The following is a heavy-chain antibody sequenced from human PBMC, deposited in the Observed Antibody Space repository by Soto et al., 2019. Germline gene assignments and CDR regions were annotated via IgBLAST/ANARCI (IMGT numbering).Heavy chain of an antibody. D-gene: IGHD4-17*01. V-gene: IGHV4-39*01. Sequence: QLQLQESGPGLVKPSETLSLTCTVSGGSISSSSYYWGWIRQPPGKGLEWIGSLYYSGSTYYNPSLKSRVTISVDTSKNQCALKLSSVTAADTAVYYCARPVGSTVTFNWFDPWGQGTLVTVSS. CDR2: LYYSGST. J-gene: IGHJ5*02. CDR3: ARPVGSTVTFNWFDP. CDR1: GGSISSSSYY.